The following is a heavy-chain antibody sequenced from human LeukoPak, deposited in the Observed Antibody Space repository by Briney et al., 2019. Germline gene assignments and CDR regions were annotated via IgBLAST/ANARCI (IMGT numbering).Heavy chain of an antibody. J-gene: IGHJ4*02. Sequence: PGGSLRLSCAASGFTFSSYEMNWVRQAPGKGLEWVSSISSSSSYIYYADSVKGRFTISRDNAKNSLYLQMNSLRAEDTAVYYCARDPMGTGTTGFDYWGQGTLVTVSS. V-gene: IGHV3-21*01. CDR2: ISSSSSYI. CDR3: ARDPMGTGTTGFDY. D-gene: IGHD1-7*01. CDR1: GFTFSSYE.